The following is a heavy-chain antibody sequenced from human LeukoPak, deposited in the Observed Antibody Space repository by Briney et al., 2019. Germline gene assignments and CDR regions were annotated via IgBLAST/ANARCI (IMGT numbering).Heavy chain of an antibody. CDR3: ARTTYSNEGWFDP. CDR2: IYPGDSDT. CDR1: GYSITSYW. Sequence: GESLKISCKGSGYSITSYWIGWVRQMPGKGLEWMGIIYPGDSDTRYSPSFQGQVTISADKSISTAYQQWSSLKASDTAMYYCARTTYSNEGWFDPWGQGTLVTVSS. D-gene: IGHD4-11*01. V-gene: IGHV5-51*01. J-gene: IGHJ5*02.